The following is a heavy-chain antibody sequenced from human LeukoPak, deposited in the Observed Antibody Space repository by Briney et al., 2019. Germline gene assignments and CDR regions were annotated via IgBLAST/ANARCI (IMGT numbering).Heavy chain of an antibody. V-gene: IGHV1-8*01. CDR2: MNPNSGNT. CDR1: GYTFTSYD. Sequence: ASVKVSCKASGYTFTSYDINWVRQATGQGLEWMGWMNPNSGNTGYAQKFQGRVTMTRNTSISTAYMELSSLRSEDTAVCYCAATTVVTPSFAFDYWGQGTLVTVSS. J-gene: IGHJ4*02. CDR3: AATTVVTPSFAFDY. D-gene: IGHD4-23*01.